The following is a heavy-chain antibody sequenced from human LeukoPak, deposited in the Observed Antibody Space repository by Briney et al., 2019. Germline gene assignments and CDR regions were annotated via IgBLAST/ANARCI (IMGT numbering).Heavy chain of an antibody. CDR1: GGTFSSYA. CDR3: ARASAYYDILTGYPYTDYYFDY. CDR2: IIPILGIA. J-gene: IGHJ4*02. Sequence: SVKVSCKASGGTFSSYAISWVRQAPGQGLEWMGRIIPILGIANYAQKFQGRVTIIADKSTSTAYMELSSLRSDDTAVYYCARASAYYDILTGYPYTDYYFDYWGQGTLVTVSS. V-gene: IGHV1-69*04. D-gene: IGHD3-9*01.